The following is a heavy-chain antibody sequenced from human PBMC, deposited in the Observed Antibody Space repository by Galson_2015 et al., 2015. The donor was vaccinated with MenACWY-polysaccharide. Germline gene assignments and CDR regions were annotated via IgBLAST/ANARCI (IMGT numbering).Heavy chain of an antibody. CDR3: ARLRQGGFFDY. D-gene: IGHD3-16*01. V-gene: IGHV3-7*01. CDR2: IKQDGSEK. J-gene: IGHJ4*02. Sequence: SLRLSCAASGFTFGNFWMSWVRQAPGKGLEWVANIKQDGSEKYYVDSVKGRFTISRDNAKNSLYLQMNSLRAEDTAVYYCARLRQGGFFDYWGQGTLVTVPS. CDR1: GFTFGNFW.